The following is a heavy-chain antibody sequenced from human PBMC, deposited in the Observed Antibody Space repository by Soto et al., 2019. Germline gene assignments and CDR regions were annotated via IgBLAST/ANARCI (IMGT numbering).Heavy chain of an antibody. D-gene: IGHD1-26*01. J-gene: IGHJ4*02. V-gene: IGHV4-31*03. Sequence: SETLSLTCTVSGGSISSGGYYWSWIRQHPGKGLEWIGYIYYSGSTYYNTSLKSRVTISVDTSKNQFSLKLSSVTAADTAVYYCARAKWELPLSPLYYFDNWGQGTLVTVSS. CDR2: IYYSGST. CDR3: ARAKWELPLSPLYYFDN. CDR1: GGSISSGGYY.